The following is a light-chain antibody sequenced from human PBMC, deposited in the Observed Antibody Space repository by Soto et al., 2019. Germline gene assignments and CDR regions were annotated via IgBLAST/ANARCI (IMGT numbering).Light chain of an antibody. J-gene: IGLJ2*01. CDR3: AAWDDSLSGGV. CDR1: SSNIGSNY. Sequence: QPVLTQPPSASGTPGQRVTISCSGSSSNIGSNYVYWYQQLPGTAPKLLIYRNNQRPSGVPDRFSGSKSGTSASLAIRGLRSEDEADYYCAAWDDSLSGGVFGGGTKLTVL. CDR2: RNN. V-gene: IGLV1-47*01.